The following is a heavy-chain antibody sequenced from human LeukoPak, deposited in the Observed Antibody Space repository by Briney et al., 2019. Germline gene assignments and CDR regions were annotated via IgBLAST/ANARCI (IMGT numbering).Heavy chain of an antibody. Sequence: GGSLRLSCAASGFTFSSHAMHWVRQAPGKGLEWVAFISYDGSIKYYADSVKGRFTISRDNSKNTLYLQMSSLRTEDTAAYYCARDRSRNYSCDYWGQGTLVSVSS. J-gene: IGHJ4*02. CDR1: GFTFSSHA. V-gene: IGHV3-30-3*01. D-gene: IGHD2-2*01. CDR2: ISYDGSIK. CDR3: ARDRSRNYSCDY.